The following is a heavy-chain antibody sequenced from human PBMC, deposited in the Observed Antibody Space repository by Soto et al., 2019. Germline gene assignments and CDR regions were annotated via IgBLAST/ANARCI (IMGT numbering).Heavy chain of an antibody. CDR3: ARDHQSGESSSFDY. Sequence: QVQLQESGPELVKPSGTLSLTCAVSGASIDSSDWWNWVRQTPEKGLEWIGEIFHEGHIIYNPSLKSRVTISVDKSRNQLSLELRSVTAADTALYYCARDHQSGESSSFDYWGQGILVTVSS. V-gene: IGHV4-4*02. CDR1: GASIDSSDW. J-gene: IGHJ4*02. CDR2: IFHEGHI. D-gene: IGHD6-6*01.